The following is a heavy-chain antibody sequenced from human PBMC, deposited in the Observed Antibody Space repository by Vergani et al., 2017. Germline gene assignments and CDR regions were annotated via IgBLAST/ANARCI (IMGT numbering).Heavy chain of an antibody. CDR3: ARDTVPTAGYYYGMDV. V-gene: IGHV4-30-4*08. CDR2: IYYSGST. D-gene: IGHD2-8*01. Sequence: QVQLQESGPGLVKPSQTLSLTCTVSGGSISSGGYYWSWIRQHPGKGLEWIGYIYYSGSTYYNPSLKSRVTISVDTSKNQFSLKLSSVTAADTAVYYCARDTVPTAGYYYGMDVWGQGTTVTVSS. J-gene: IGHJ6*02. CDR1: GGSISSGGYY.